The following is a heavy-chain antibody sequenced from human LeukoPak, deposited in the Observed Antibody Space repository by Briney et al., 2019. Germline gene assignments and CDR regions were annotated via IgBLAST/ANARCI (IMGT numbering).Heavy chain of an antibody. CDR3: ARDIYDSSGHSDY. J-gene: IGHJ4*02. V-gene: IGHV3-20*04. Sequence: GGSLRLSCAASGLTFDDYGMSWVRQAPGKGLEWVSGINWNGGSTGYADSVKGRFTISRDNAKNSLYLQMNSLRAEDTAVYYCARDIYDSSGHSDYWGQGTLVTVSS. D-gene: IGHD3-22*01. CDR2: INWNGGST. CDR1: GLTFDDYG.